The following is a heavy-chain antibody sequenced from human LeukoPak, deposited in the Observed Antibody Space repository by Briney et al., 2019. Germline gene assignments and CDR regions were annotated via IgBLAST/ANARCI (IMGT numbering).Heavy chain of an antibody. Sequence: PSETLSLTCALYGGSFSGYYWSWIRQPPGKGLKWIGEINHSGSTNYNPSLKSRVTIPVDTSKNQFSLKLSSVTSADTAVYYCARGRGSMGYYDSSGYYIDVWGKGTTVTLFS. J-gene: IGHJ6*03. D-gene: IGHD3-22*01. CDR3: ARGRGSMGYYDSSGYYIDV. CDR2: INHSGST. V-gene: IGHV4-34*01. CDR1: GGSFSGYY.